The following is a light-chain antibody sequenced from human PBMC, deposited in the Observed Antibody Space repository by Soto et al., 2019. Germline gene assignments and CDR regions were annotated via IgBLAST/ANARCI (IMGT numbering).Light chain of an antibody. CDR1: QGITND. CDR3: LQDHNYPPT. J-gene: IGKJ4*01. V-gene: IGKV1-6*01. Sequence: AIQMTQSPSSLCASVGDRVTIPCRTSQGITNDLGWYQQKPGKAAKLLIYAASILQRGVPSTFSGSRSGTDFTPTISSPQPEDFPTYYLLQDHNYPPTFGGGTKVDI. CDR2: AAS.